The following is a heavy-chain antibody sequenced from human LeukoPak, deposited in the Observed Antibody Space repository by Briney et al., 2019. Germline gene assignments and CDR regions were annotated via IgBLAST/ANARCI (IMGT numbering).Heavy chain of an antibody. D-gene: IGHD2-15*01. J-gene: IGHJ4*02. CDR1: GYSFPIYW. CDR3: ARLQRYCSGGNCYFFDY. V-gene: IGHV5-51*01. Sequence: GGSLKISCKGPGYSFPIYWIGWVRQMPGKGLEWMGIIYPDDSDIIDSPSFQGQVTISADKSINTAYLQWSSLKASDTAMYYCARLQRYCSGGNCYFFDYWGQGTLVTVSS. CDR2: IYPDDSDI.